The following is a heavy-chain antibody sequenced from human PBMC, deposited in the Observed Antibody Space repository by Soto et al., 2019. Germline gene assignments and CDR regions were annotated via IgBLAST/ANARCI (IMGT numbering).Heavy chain of an antibody. D-gene: IGHD2-8*02. V-gene: IGHV4-38-2*02. CDR3: ARDPLLGSLITGYYYGMDV. Sequence: SETLSLTCAVSGYSISSGYYWGWIRQPPGKGLEWIGRIYHSGSTYYNPSLKSRVTISVATSKNQFSLKLSSVTAADTAVYYCARDPLLGSLITGYYYGMDVWRQGTTVTVSS. J-gene: IGHJ6*02. CDR2: IYHSGST. CDR1: GYSISSGYY.